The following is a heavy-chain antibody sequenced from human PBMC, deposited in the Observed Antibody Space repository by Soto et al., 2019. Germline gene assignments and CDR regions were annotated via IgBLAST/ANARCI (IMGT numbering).Heavy chain of an antibody. CDR3: ARGSSNWAYYFDF. J-gene: IGHJ4*02. CDR2: ITSSGNTV. V-gene: IGHV3-48*02. CDR1: GFTFSSYS. Sequence: LRLSCAASGFTFSSYSLNWVRQAPGKGLEWVSYITSSGNTVYYADSVRGRFTISRDNAKNSLYLQMNSLRDDDTAVYYCARGSSNWAYYFDFWGQGTLVTVSS. D-gene: IGHD6-13*01.